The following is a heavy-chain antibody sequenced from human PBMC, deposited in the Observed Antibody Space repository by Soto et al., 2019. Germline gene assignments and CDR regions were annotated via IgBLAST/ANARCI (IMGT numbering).Heavy chain of an antibody. CDR1: GFTFSSYS. CDR3: ARGYSSGWYGTGFAY. CDR2: ISSSSSTI. V-gene: IGHV3-48*01. J-gene: IGHJ4*02. D-gene: IGHD6-19*01. Sequence: GGSLRLSCAASGFTFSSYSMNWVRQAPGKGLEWVSYISSSSSTIYYADSVKGRFTISRDNAKNSLYLQMNSLRAEDTAVYYCARGYSSGWYGTGFAYWGQGTLVTVSS.